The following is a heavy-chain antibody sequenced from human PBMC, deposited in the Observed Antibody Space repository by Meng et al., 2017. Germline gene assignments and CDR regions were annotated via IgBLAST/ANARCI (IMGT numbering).Heavy chain of an antibody. J-gene: IGHJ4*02. CDR2: INGVGVNT. V-gene: IGHV3-23*04. CDR1: GFTFSNYD. D-gene: IGHD1-26*01. Sequence: VQWVACGGDCLQAGGSLRLTCAALGFTFSNYDIHWVRQAPAKGLEWVSTINGVGVNTYYADSVKGRFTISRDNSKNTLYLQMNSLRAEDTAIYYCATQPRVGSYWGRGTLVTVSS. CDR3: ATQPRVGSY.